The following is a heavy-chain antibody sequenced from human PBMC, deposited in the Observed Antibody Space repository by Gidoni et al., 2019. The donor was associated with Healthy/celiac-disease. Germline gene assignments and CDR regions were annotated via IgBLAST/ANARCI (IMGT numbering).Heavy chain of an antibody. J-gene: IGHJ6*02. V-gene: IGHV3-9*01. CDR2: ISWNSGSI. Sequence: EVQLVESGGGLVQPGRSLRLSCAASGFTFDEYAMHWVRQAPGKGLEWVSGISWNSGSIGYADSVKGRFTISRDNAKNSLYLQMNSLRAEDTALYYCAKEGGSGSYYYYYYGMDVWGQGTTVTVSS. D-gene: IGHD3-10*01. CDR1: GFTFDEYA. CDR3: AKEGGSGSYYYYYYGMDV.